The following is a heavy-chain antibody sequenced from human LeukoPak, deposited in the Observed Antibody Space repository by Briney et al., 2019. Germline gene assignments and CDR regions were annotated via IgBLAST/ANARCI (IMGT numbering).Heavy chain of an antibody. CDR2: INPSGGST. V-gene: IGHV1-46*01. Sequence: VASVKVSCKASGYTFTSYYMHWVRQAPGQGLEWMGIINPSGGSTSYAQKFQGRVTMTRDTSTSTVYMELSSLRSEDTAVYYCAHSIGYCSGGSCSPFDYWGQGTLVTVSS. D-gene: IGHD2-15*01. CDR3: AHSIGYCSGGSCSPFDY. J-gene: IGHJ4*02. CDR1: GYTFTSYY.